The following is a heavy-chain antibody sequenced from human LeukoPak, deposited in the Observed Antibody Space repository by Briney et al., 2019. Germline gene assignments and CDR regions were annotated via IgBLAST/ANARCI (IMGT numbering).Heavy chain of an antibody. J-gene: IGHJ4*02. V-gene: IGHV3-23*01. CDR1: GFTFSSYA. Sequence: GGSLRLSCAASGFTFSSYAMSWVRQAPGKGLEWVSAISGSGGSTYYADSVKGRFTISRDNSKNTLYLQMNSLRAEDTAVYYCAKGRLSYGSGSSPFDYWGQGTLVTVSS. CDR3: AKGRLSYGSGSSPFDY. CDR2: ISGSGGST. D-gene: IGHD3-10*01.